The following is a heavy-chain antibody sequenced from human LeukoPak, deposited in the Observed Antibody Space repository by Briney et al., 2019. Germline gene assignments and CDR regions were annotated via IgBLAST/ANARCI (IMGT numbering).Heavy chain of an antibody. CDR1: GFTFSDHY. J-gene: IGHJ4*02. CDR3: AKDGGLWVSAHWGDS. V-gene: IGHV3-23*01. D-gene: IGHD7-27*01. Sequence: GGSLRLSCAASGFTFSDHYMDWVRQAPGKGLEWVSTITTSDGNTYYADSVKGRFTVSRDNSKNTLFLQMNSLGAEDTAVYYCAKDGGLWVSAHWGDSWGRGTLVTVSS. CDR2: ITTSDGNT.